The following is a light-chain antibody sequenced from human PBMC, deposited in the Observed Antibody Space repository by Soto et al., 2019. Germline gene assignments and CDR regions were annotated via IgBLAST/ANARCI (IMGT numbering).Light chain of an antibody. CDR1: QDISKN. Sequence: IQMTQSPSSLSASVGDRVTITCQASQDISKNLNWYQQKPGKAPKLLIYDASSLQTGVPSRLSGSGSATHFTFTISSLQPEDVATYYCQQYGNLLPITFGQGTRLEIK. CDR2: DAS. J-gene: IGKJ5*01. CDR3: QQYGNLLPIT. V-gene: IGKV1-33*01.